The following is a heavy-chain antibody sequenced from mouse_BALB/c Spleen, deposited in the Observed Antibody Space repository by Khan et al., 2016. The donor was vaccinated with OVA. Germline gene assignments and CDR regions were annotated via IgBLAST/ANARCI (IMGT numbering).Heavy chain of an antibody. CDR3: VRDGADCRSGGWFAY. J-gene: IGHJ3*01. CDR1: GYTFSSYT. Sequence: QVQLQQSGAELARPGASVKMSCKASGYTFSSYTIHWIKQRPGQGLEWIGYINPSTGYPNYNQKFKDKVTLTTEKSSTTAYLQLNSLTSEDSAVDNCVRDGADCRSGGWFAYWGQGTVVTVSA. D-gene: IGHD1-2*01. V-gene: IGHV1-4*01. CDR2: INPSTGYP.